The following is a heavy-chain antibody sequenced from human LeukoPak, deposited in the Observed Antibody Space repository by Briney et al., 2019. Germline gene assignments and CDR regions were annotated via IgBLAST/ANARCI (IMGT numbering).Heavy chain of an antibody. Sequence: ASVKVSCKASGYTLTSYDINWVRQATGQGLEWMGWMNPNSGRTGYAQKFQGRITMTRNTSISTAYMELSSLRSDDTAVYYCARETPSRYFDYWGQGALVAVSS. CDR2: MNPNSGRT. CDR3: ARETPSRYFDY. D-gene: IGHD4-23*01. V-gene: IGHV1-8*01. CDR1: GYTLTSYD. J-gene: IGHJ4*02.